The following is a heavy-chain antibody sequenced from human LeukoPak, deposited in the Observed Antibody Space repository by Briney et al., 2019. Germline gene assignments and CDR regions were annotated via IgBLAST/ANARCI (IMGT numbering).Heavy chain of an antibody. CDR1: GGSISNYY. CDR2: IYYSGST. D-gene: IGHD3-10*01. Sequence: ETLSLTCTVSGGSISNYYWSWIRQPPGKGLEWIGYIYYSGSTNYNPSLKSRVSISLDKSKNHFSLKLSSVTAADTAVYYCASGEVTFDYWGQGTLVTVS. V-gene: IGHV4-59*01. J-gene: IGHJ4*02. CDR3: ASGEVTFDY.